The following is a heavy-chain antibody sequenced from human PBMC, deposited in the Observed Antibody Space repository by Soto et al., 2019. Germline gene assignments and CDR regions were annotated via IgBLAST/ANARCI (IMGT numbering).Heavy chain of an antibody. V-gene: IGHV3-64*01. J-gene: IGHJ6*02. CDR1: GFTFSSYA. CDR2: ITSNGGNT. D-gene: IGHD3-16*01. Sequence: EVQLVESGGGLVQPGGSLRLSCAASGFTFSSYAMHWVRQAPGKGLEYVSAITSNGGNTDYASSVKGRFTISRDNSKNTLYLQMGSLRAEDMAVYYCARRSPFGYVMDVWGQGTTVTVSS. CDR3: ARRSPFGYVMDV.